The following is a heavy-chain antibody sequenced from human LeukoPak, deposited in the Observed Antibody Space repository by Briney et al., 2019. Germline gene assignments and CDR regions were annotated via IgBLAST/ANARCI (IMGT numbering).Heavy chain of an antibody. V-gene: IGHV4-34*01. CDR1: GGSFSGYY. CDR2: INHSGST. CDR3: ASGGWLRTFDY. D-gene: IGHD5-12*01. J-gene: IGHJ4*02. Sequence: SETLSLTCAVYGGSFSGYYWSWIRQPPGKGLEWIGEINHSGSTNYNPSLKSRVTISVDTSKNQFSLKLSSVTAADTAVYYCASGGWLRTFDYWGQGTLVTVSS.